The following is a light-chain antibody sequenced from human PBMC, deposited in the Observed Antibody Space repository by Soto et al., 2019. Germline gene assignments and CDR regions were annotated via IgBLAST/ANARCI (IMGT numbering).Light chain of an antibody. Sequence: DIQVTQSPSSLSSSVGDRVTITCRASENVDRYVNWYQQIPGKAPSLLISAASTLQSGVPSRFRGSGSVTTFTLNIDSLQPEDFAVYYCQNYDSSPYTFGQGTKLEIK. V-gene: IGKV1-39*02. J-gene: IGKJ2*01. CDR2: AAS. CDR1: ENVDRY. CDR3: QNYDSSPYT.